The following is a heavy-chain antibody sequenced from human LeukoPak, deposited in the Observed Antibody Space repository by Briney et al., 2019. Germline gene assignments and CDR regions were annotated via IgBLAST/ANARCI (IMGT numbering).Heavy chain of an antibody. Sequence: GGSLRLSCAASGFTFSSYGVHWVRQAPGKGLEWVSSISSSSSYIYYADSVKGRFTISRDNAKNSLYLQMNSLRAEDTAVYYCARHVDGGEYFDYWGQGTLVTVSS. CDR2: ISSSSSYI. V-gene: IGHV3-21*01. CDR3: ARHVDGGEYFDY. J-gene: IGHJ4*02. D-gene: IGHD3-16*01. CDR1: GFTFSSYG.